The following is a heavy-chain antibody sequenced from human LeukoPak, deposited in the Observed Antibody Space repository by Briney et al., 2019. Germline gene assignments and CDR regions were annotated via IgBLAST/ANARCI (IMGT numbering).Heavy chain of an antibody. CDR3: ATNSDYRFEY. Sequence: GGSLRLSCAASRFTFCRYWMSWVRQAPGGGLEGVANIEKDGSKKNYVDSVKGRFTISRDKAKNSLFLQMNSLRDEDTAVYYCATNSDYRFEYWGQGTLVTVSS. D-gene: IGHD3-22*01. CDR2: IEKDGSKK. V-gene: IGHV3-7*01. CDR1: RFTFCRYW. J-gene: IGHJ4*02.